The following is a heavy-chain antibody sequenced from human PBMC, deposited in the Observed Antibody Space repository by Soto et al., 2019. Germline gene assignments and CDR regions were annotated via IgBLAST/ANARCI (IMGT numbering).Heavy chain of an antibody. CDR3: ERELGNYKYFDS. J-gene: IGHJ4*02. Sequence: QVQLVQSGAEVKKPGASVKVSCKASGYTFTDYGFTWVRQAPGQGLEWMGWVNTYKGNTNYAQNFQGRVTMTTDTSTHTAYMELRGLRSDDTALSYCERELGNYKYFDSGGQGTLVAVSS. CDR2: VNTYKGNT. D-gene: IGHD7-27*01. V-gene: IGHV1-18*01. CDR1: GYTFTDYG.